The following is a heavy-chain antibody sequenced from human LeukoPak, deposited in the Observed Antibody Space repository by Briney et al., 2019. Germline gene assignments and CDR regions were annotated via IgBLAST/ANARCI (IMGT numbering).Heavy chain of an antibody. J-gene: IGHJ4*02. CDR1: GFTFSSYS. Sequence: PGGSLRLSCAASGFTFSSYSMNWVRQAPGKGLEWVSYISSSSSTIYYADSVKGRFTISRDNAKNSLYLQMNSLRAEDTAVYYCAREATRDQPDGWGQGTLVTVSS. CDR3: AREATRDQPDG. D-gene: IGHD1-14*01. V-gene: IGHV3-48*01. CDR2: ISSSSSTI.